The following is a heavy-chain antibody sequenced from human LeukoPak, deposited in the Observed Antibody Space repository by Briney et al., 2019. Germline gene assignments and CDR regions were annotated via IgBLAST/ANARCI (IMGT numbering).Heavy chain of an antibody. D-gene: IGHD1-26*01. CDR2: IYYSGST. CDR1: GGSISSSSYY. V-gene: IGHV4-39*01. Sequence: LGTLPLTCTVSGGSISSSSYYWGWIRQPPGKGLEWIGSIYYSGSTYYNPSLKSRVTISVDTSKNQFSLKLSSVTAADTAVYYCARLSGYRDDYWGQGTLVTVSS. J-gene: IGHJ4*02. CDR3: ARLSGYRDDY.